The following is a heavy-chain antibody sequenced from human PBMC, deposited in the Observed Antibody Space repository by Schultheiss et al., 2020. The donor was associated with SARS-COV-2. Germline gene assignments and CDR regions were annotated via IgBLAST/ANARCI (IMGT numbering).Heavy chain of an antibody. Sequence: GGSLRLSCAASGFTLSSYWMHWVRQAPGKGLVWVSRISGDGSSTSYADSVKGRFTISRDNSKNTLYLQMNSLRAEDTAVYYCARSSIAVAGTRARYFDLWGRGTLVTVSS. CDR1: GFTLSSYW. D-gene: IGHD6-19*01. V-gene: IGHV3-74*01. CDR2: ISGDGSST. J-gene: IGHJ2*01. CDR3: ARSSIAVAGTRARYFDL.